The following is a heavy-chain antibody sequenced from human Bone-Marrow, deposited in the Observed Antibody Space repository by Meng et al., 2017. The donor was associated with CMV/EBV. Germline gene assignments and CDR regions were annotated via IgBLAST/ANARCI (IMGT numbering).Heavy chain of an antibody. J-gene: IGHJ3*02. V-gene: IGHV3-30*03. Sequence: GESLKISCAASGFTFSSYSMNWVRQAPGKGLEWVAVISYDGSNKYYADSVKGRFTISRDNSKNTLYLQMNSLRAEDTAVYYFARDKWELLDFDAFYIWGQGTMVTVSS. D-gene: IGHD1-26*01. CDR2: ISYDGSNK. CDR1: GFTFSSYS. CDR3: ARDKWELLDFDAFYI.